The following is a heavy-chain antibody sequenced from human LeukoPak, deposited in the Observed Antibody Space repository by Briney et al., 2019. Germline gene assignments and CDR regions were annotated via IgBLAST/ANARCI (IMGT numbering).Heavy chain of an antibody. CDR2: ISSSGSTI. D-gene: IGHD3-10*01. J-gene: IGHJ3*02. CDR3: ARAGRTYSLDAFDI. Sequence: GGSLRLSCAASGFTFSSYEMNWVRQAPGKGLEWVSYISSSGSTIYYADSVKGRFIISRDNAKNSLYLQMNSLRAEDTAVYYCARAGRTYSLDAFDIWGQGTMVTVSS. V-gene: IGHV3-48*03. CDR1: GFTFSSYE.